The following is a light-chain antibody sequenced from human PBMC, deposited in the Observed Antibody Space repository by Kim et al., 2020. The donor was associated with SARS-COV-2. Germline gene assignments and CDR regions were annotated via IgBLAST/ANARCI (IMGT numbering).Light chain of an antibody. J-gene: IGLJ2*01. CDR1: HSNIAKTF. CDR3: AAWDDTLSARL. Sequence: GQSVTISCSGGHSNIAKTFVYWYQQLPGTAPKLLIFGNTQRPSGVPDRFSGSKSGTSASLAISGLRPEDEADYYCAAWDDTLSARLFGGGTQLTVL. V-gene: IGLV1-47*02. CDR2: GNT.